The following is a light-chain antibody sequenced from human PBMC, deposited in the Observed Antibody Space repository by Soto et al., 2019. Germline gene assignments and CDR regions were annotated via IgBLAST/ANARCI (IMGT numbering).Light chain of an antibody. Sequence: MTPSTPPLTTSVGDRVTITSRPTQRISSYLKWYQQKPENAPKLLIYAASSLQSGVPSRFSGSGSGTDFTLTISSLQPEDFATYYWQQSYWTPITFGQGTRLEIK. CDR1: QRISSY. J-gene: IGKJ5*01. CDR2: AAS. V-gene: IGKV1-39*01. CDR3: QQSYWTPIT.